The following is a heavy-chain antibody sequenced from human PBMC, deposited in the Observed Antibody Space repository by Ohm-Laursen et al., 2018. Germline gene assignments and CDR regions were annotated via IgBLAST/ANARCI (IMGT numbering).Heavy chain of an antibody. CDR3: AKDRGSDWYFDV. Sequence: SLRLSCTASGFTFSDYGGHWVRQAPGKGLEWVAVISYDGRETYYADSVKGRFTISRDNPKSTLYLQMNSLRTEDTAVYYCAKDRGSDWYFDVWGRGTLVTVSS. V-gene: IGHV3-30*18. J-gene: IGHJ2*01. CDR1: GFTFSDYG. CDR2: ISYDGRET. D-gene: IGHD3-10*01.